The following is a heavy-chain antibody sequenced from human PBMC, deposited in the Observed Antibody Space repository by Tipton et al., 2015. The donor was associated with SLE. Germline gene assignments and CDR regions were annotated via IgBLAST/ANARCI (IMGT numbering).Heavy chain of an antibody. CDR3: ARDLWYLGYYYMDV. J-gene: IGHJ6*03. V-gene: IGHV3-21*01. D-gene: IGHD2-15*01. Sequence: SLRLSCEASGFTFSTYTMNWVRQAPGKGLEWVSSIIRSSSYIAYADSVKGRFTISRDNAKNLLFLQLKSLRAEDTAVYYCARDLWYLGYYYMDVWGKGTTVTVSS. CDR1: GFTFSTYT. CDR2: IIRSSSYI.